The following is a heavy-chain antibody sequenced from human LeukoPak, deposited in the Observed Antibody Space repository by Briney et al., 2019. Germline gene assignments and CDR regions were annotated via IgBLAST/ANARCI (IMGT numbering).Heavy chain of an antibody. Sequence: PSETLSLTCAVYGGSFSGYYWSWIRQPPGKGLEWIGEINHSGSTNYNPPLKSRVTISVDTSKNQFSLKLSSVTAADTAVYYCARGGGTSPTVTTLGYWGQGTLVTVSS. CDR1: GGSFSGYY. D-gene: IGHD4-17*01. CDR2: INHSGST. CDR3: ARGGGTSPTVTTLGY. J-gene: IGHJ4*02. V-gene: IGHV4-34*01.